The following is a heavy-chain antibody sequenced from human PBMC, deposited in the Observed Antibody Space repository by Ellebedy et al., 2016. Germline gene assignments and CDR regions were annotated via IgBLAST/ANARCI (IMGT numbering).Heavy chain of an antibody. CDR2: ISDVGDSS. J-gene: IGHJ4*02. V-gene: IGHV3-23*01. Sequence: GGSLRLSXAASGFMFSASYMSWIRQAPGKGLEWVSSISDVGDSSYYADSVKGRFTISRDNSKDTLYLQLSSLRAEDTAVYYCAQGGTAWSGYYALYHWGQGTLVTVSS. D-gene: IGHD3-3*01. CDR3: AQGGTAWSGYYALYH. CDR1: GFMFSASY.